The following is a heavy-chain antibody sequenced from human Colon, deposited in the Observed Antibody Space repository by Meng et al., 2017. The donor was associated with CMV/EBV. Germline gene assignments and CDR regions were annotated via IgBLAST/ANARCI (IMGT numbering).Heavy chain of an antibody. CDR2: ISNSDDTI. Sequence: GESLKISCSASGFNFSSYIFNWVRQAPGKGLEWIAYISNSDDTIYYADSVKGRFTISRDNAQNSLYLQMTTLRAEDTALYYCAKSRGYTVTALSPLDSWGQGTLVTVSS. V-gene: IGHV3-48*03. CDR1: GFNFSSYI. J-gene: IGHJ4*02. D-gene: IGHD2-21*02. CDR3: AKSRGYTVTALSPLDS.